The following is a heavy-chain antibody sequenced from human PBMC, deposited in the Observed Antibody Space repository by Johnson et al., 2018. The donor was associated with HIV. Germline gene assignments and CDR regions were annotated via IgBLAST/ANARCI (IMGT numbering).Heavy chain of an antibody. CDR1: GFTFSSYG. J-gene: IGHJ3*02. Sequence: QVQLVESGGGVVQPGGSMRLSCAASGFTFSSYGMHWVRQAPGKGLEWVAFIRYDGSNKYYADSVKGRFTISRDNSKNTLYLQMNSLRAEDTAVYYCANEKTKRVVIGPHDAFDTWGQWTTVTVSS. D-gene: IGHD2/OR15-2a*01. CDR3: ANEKTKRVVIGPHDAFDT. V-gene: IGHV3-30*02. CDR2: IRYDGSNK.